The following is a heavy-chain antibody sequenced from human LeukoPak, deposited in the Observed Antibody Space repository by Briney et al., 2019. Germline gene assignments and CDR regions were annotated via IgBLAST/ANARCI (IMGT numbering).Heavy chain of an antibody. CDR2: INHSGRT. D-gene: IGHD4-11*01. CDR3: ARGVTVTSPPLSLYSYYMDV. CDR1: GVSFSGYY. V-gene: IGHV4-34*01. J-gene: IGHJ6*03. Sequence: SETLSLTCAVYGVSFSGYYWSWIRQPPGKGVEGIGEINHSGRTNYNPSLKSRGTISVDTSKKQFALKLRSVNGADTAGDYCARGVTVTSPPLSLYSYYMDVWGKGTTVTVSS.